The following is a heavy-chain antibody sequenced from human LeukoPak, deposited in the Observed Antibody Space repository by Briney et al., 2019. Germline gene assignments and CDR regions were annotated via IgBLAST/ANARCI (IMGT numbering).Heavy chain of an antibody. CDR1: GYTFTSYG. CDR3: ARAKLNVLRFLEWLFPFDP. V-gene: IGHV1-18*01. CDR2: ISAYNGNT. J-gene: IGHJ5*02. D-gene: IGHD3-3*01. Sequence: ASVKVSCKASGYTFTSYGISWVRQAPGQGLEWMGWISAYNGNTNYAQKLQGRVTMTTDTSTSTAYMELRSLRSDDTAVYYCARAKLNVLRFLEWLFPFDPWGQGTLVTVSS.